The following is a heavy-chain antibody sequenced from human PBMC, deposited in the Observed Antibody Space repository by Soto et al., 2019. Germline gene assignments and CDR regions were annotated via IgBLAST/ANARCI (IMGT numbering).Heavy chain of an antibody. CDR3: ARVRDSIDYGGSYLFDY. J-gene: IGHJ4*02. D-gene: IGHD2-15*01. Sequence: ASVKVSCKASGYTFTSYDINWVRQATGQGLEWMGWMNPNSGNTGYAQKFQGRVTMTRNTSISTAYMELSSLRSEDTAVYYCARVRDSIDYGGSYLFDYWGQGTLVTVSS. CDR2: MNPNSGNT. V-gene: IGHV1-8*01. CDR1: GYTFTSYD.